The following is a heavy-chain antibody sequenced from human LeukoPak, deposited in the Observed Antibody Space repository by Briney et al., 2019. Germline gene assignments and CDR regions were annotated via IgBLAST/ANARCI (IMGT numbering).Heavy chain of an antibody. J-gene: IGHJ4*02. CDR2: IYWNDDN. CDR1: GFSLSTSGVG. Sequence: SGPTLVNPTQTLTLTCTFSGFSLSTSGVGVGWIRQPPGKALEWLALIYWNDDNRYSPSLKNRLTIIKDTSKNQVVLPMTNMDPVDTATYYCAHFKYSDGACYPDYWGQGTLVTVSS. CDR3: AHFKYSDGACYPDY. V-gene: IGHV2-5*01. D-gene: IGHD2-21*02.